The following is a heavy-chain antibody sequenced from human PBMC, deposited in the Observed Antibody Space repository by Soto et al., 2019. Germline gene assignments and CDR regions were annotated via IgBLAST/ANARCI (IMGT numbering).Heavy chain of an antibody. Sequence: ASVTVSCQAAGGTFSSYAISWVRQAPGQGLEWMGGIIPIFGTANYAQKFQGRVTITADESTSTAYMELSSLRAEDTAVYYCARRYCSSTSCYDPYNWFDPWGQGTLVTVSS. CDR2: IIPIFGTA. V-gene: IGHV1-69*13. CDR1: GGTFSSYA. CDR3: ARRYCSSTSCYDPYNWFDP. D-gene: IGHD2-2*01. J-gene: IGHJ5*02.